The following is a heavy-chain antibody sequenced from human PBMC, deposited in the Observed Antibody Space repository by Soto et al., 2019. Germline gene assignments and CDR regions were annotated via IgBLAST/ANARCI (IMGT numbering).Heavy chain of an antibody. V-gene: IGHV2-5*02. CDR3: AHRLRESSGYSFDY. CDR2: IYWDYDK. J-gene: IGHJ4*02. D-gene: IGHD3-22*01. CDR1: GFSLSTSGVG. Sequence: QITLKESGPTLVKPTQTLTLTCTFSGFSLSTSGVGVAWIRQPPGKALEWLALIYWDYDKRYSPSLKNRLTITRYTAKNQVVLIMTNMDPVDTATYYCAHRLRESSGYSFDYWGQGTLVTVSS.